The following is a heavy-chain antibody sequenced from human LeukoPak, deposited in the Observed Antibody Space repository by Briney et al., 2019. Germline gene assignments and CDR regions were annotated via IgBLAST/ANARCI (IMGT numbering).Heavy chain of an antibody. Sequence: PGGSLRLSCAASGFTFTSYWMHWMRQAPGKGLEWVSSISSSSSYIYYADSVKGRFTISRDNAKNSLYLQMNSLRAEDTAVYYCARVGYYDSSGYDYWGQGTLVTASS. CDR1: GFTFTSYW. V-gene: IGHV3-21*01. CDR2: ISSSSSYI. CDR3: ARVGYYDSSGYDY. D-gene: IGHD3-22*01. J-gene: IGHJ4*02.